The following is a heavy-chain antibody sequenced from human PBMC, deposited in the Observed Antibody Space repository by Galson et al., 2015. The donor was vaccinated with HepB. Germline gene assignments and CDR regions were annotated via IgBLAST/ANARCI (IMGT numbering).Heavy chain of an antibody. CDR3: AKDFGTVWELLSNLASDY. CDR1: GFTFSSYA. V-gene: IGHV3-23*01. J-gene: IGHJ4*02. Sequence: SLRLSCAASGFTFSSYAMSWVRQAPGKGLEWVSAISGSGGSTYYADSVKGRFTISRDNSKNTLYLQMNSLRAEDTAVYYCAKDFGTVWELLSNLASDYWGQGTLVTVSS. CDR2: ISGSGGST. D-gene: IGHD1-26*01.